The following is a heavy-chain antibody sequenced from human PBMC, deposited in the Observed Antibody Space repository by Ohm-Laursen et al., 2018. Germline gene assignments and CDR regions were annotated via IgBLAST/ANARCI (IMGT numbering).Heavy chain of an antibody. D-gene: IGHD2-15*01. Sequence: PTQTLTLTCTVSGISLSTSGMRVGWIRQPPGKALEWLARVVWDDEEFYSTSLKSRLTISKDTSKNQVVLTMANMDPVDTATYYCARMVRYCSGGSCSGDNWFAPWGLGTLVTVSS. CDR2: VVWDDEE. CDR3: ARMVRYCSGGSCSGDNWFAP. CDR1: GISLSTSGMR. J-gene: IGHJ5*02. V-gene: IGHV2-70*04.